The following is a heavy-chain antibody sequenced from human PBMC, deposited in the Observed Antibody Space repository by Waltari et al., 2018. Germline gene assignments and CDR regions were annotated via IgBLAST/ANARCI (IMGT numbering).Heavy chain of an antibody. J-gene: IGHJ5*02. CDR1: GFSIRSVHDH. CDR2: VYYSGST. Sequence: QVQLQESGPGLVKPSQTLSLPCTVSGFSIRSVHDHWNWIRQPPGKGLEWIGYVYYSGSTYYNPSLKSRLTISVDTSKNQFYLHLNSVTAADTAVYYCARADYYYDKNWFDPWGQGTPVTVSS. CDR3: ARADYYYDKNWFDP. V-gene: IGHV4-30-4*08. D-gene: IGHD3-22*01.